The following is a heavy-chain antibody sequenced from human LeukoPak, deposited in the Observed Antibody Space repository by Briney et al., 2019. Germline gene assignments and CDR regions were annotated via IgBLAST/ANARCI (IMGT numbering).Heavy chain of an antibody. Sequence: SVKVSCKAFGGTFSSYAIRWVRQAPGHGLEWMGGIIPLFGTANYAQKIQGRVTITADESTSTAYMELSSLRSEDTAVYYCARGPYSSGWYYFGYWGQGTLVTVSS. D-gene: IGHD6-19*01. J-gene: IGHJ4*02. CDR2: IIPLFGTA. V-gene: IGHV1-69*13. CDR3: ARGPYSSGWYYFGY. CDR1: GGTFSSYA.